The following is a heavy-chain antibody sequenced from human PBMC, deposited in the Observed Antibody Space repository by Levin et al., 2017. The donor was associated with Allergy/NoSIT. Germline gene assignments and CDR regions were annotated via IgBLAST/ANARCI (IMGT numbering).Heavy chain of an antibody. Sequence: SQTLSLTCVVSGGSISGTNWWSWVRQAPGKGLEWIGEIFHSGTTNYNPSLKSRVAISIDNSKNQFSLRLSSVTAADTAVYYCAGVVIRGGFSFDYWGQGSLVTVSS. CDR2: IFHSGTT. J-gene: IGHJ4*02. D-gene: IGHD3-16*01. CDR3: AGVVIRGGFSFDY. CDR1: GGSISGTNW. V-gene: IGHV4-4*02.